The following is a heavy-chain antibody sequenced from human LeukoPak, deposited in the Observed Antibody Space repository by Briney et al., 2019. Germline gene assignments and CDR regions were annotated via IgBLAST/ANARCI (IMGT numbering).Heavy chain of an antibody. CDR2: ISSSGSDI. Sequence: GGSLRLSCAASGFTFSNYEMHWVRQAPGKGLEWVSYISSSGSDIYYADSVKGRFTISRDNAKNSLYLHMNSLRAEDTAVYCCAKGQGWEHVYHYYYMDVWGKGTTVTISS. V-gene: IGHV3-48*03. CDR1: GFTFSNYE. J-gene: IGHJ6*03. CDR3: AKGQGWEHVYHYYYMDV. D-gene: IGHD1-26*01.